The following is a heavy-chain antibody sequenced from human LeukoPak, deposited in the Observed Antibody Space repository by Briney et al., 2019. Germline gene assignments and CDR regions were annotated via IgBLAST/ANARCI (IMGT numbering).Heavy chain of an antibody. CDR3: ARTDSSSWYYY. V-gene: IGHV4-39*07. CDR2: INHSGST. D-gene: IGHD6-13*01. J-gene: IGHJ4*02. CDR1: GGSISSGGYY. Sequence: SETLSLTCTVSGGSISSGGYYWSWIRQPPGKGLEWIGEINHSGSTNYNPSLKSRVTISVDTSKNQFSLKLSSVTAADTAVYYCARTDSSSWYYYWGQGTLVTVSS.